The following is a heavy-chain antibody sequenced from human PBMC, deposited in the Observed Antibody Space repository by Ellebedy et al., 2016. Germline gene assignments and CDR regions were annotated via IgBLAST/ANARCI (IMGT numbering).Heavy chain of an antibody. CDR2: IWYDGSNK. D-gene: IGHD6-13*01. CDR1: GFTFSSYG. J-gene: IGHJ5*02. Sequence: GESLKISCAASGFTFSSYGMHWVRQAPGKGLEWVAVIWYDGSNKYYADSVKGRFTISRDNSKNTLYLQMNSLRAEDTAVYYCARGGIAAAGIGNWFDPWGQGTLVTVSS. CDR3: ARGGIAAAGIGNWFDP. V-gene: IGHV3-33*01.